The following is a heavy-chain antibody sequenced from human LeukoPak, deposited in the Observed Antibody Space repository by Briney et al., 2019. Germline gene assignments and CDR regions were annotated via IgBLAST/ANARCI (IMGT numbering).Heavy chain of an antibody. CDR1: GYTVTNYD. CDR3: ARGPTYDLWSGDSYSYYYMDV. J-gene: IGHJ6*03. CDR2: MNPNSGNT. V-gene: IGHV1-8*01. D-gene: IGHD3-3*01. Sequence: GASVKVSCKASGYTVTNYDINWVRQATGQGLEWMGWMNPNSGNTGSAQKFQGRVMMTRDISISTAYMELSSLRSEDTAVYYCARGPTYDLWSGDSYSYYYMDVWGKGTTVAVSS.